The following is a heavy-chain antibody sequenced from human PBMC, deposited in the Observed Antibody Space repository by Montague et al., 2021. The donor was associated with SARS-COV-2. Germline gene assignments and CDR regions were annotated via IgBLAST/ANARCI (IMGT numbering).Heavy chain of an antibody. V-gene: IGHV4-34*01. CDR1: GGSFSGYY. Sequence: SETLSLTCAVYGGSFSGYYWSWIRQPPGKGLEWIGEINHSGSTNYNPSLKSRVTISVDTSKNQFSLKLSSVTAADTAVYYCARGRKRITVVRGVIIDWFDPWGQGTLVIVSS. J-gene: IGHJ5*02. CDR2: INHSGST. CDR3: ARGRKRITVVRGVIIDWFDP. D-gene: IGHD3-10*01.